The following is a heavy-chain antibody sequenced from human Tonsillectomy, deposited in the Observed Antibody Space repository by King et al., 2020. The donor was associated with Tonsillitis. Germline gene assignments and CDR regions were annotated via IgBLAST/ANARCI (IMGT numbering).Heavy chain of an antibody. Sequence: QLQLVESGGGVLQAGTSLRLSCVGYGFTFSQYGMHWVRQAPGKGLEWVAAIQFDGSKKYYADSVKGRFTISRDQSKNTMYLEIDSLTPEDTAVYYCTKDDCYSRSCFVDWGQGTRVTVSS. J-gene: IGHJ4*02. D-gene: IGHD2/OR15-2a*01. CDR2: IQFDGSKK. V-gene: IGHV3-30*18. CDR1: GFTFSQYG. CDR3: TKDDCYSRSCFVD.